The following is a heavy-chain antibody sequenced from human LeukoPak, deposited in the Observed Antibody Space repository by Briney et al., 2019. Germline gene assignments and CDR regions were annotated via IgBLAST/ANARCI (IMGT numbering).Heavy chain of an antibody. Sequence: SVKVSCKASGGTFGSYAISWVRQAPGQGLEWMGGIIPIFGTANYAQKFQGRVTITADESTSTAYMELSSLRSEDTAVYYCARGIEDTAMVSYWGQGTLVTVSS. CDR2: IIPIFGTA. CDR3: ARGIEDTAMVSY. D-gene: IGHD5-18*01. CDR1: GGTFGSYA. J-gene: IGHJ4*02. V-gene: IGHV1-69*13.